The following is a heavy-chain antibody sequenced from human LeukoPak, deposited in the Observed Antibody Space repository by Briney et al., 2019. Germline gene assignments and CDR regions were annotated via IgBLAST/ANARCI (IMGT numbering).Heavy chain of an antibody. D-gene: IGHD1-1*01. J-gene: IGHJ6*02. CDR3: AKVLSPEVRYPYYYYYYGMDV. CDR2: IYSGGST. Sequence: PGGSLRLSCAASGFTVSSNYMSWVRQAPGKGLEWVSVIYSGGSTYYADSVKGRFTISRDNSKNTLYLQMNSLRAEDTAVYYCAKVLSPEVRYPYYYYYYGMDVWGQGTTVTVSS. CDR1: GFTVSSNY. V-gene: IGHV3-53*01.